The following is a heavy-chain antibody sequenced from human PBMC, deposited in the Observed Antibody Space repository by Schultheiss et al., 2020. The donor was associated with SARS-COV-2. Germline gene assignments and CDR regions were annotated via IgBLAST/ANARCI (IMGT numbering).Heavy chain of an antibody. D-gene: IGHD3-10*01. CDR2: ISYDGSNK. V-gene: IGHV3-30*07. Sequence: GESLKISCAASGFTFSSYAMHWVRQAPGKGLEWVAVISYDGSNKYYADSVKGRFTISRDNSKNTLYLQMNSLRAEDTAVYYCAKDYLFYGSGSYYPVYDYWGQGTLVTVSS. CDR1: GFTFSSYA. CDR3: AKDYLFYGSGSYYPVYDY. J-gene: IGHJ4*02.